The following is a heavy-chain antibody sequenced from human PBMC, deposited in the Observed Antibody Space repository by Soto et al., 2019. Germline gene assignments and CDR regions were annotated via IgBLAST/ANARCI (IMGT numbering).Heavy chain of an antibody. CDR1: GFTFSTAA. V-gene: IGHV3-23*01. CDR2: ISPSGGDS. D-gene: IGHD3-22*01. Sequence: DVQVLESGGGVIQPGGSLRLSCAASGFTFSTAAMTWLRQAPGKGLEWVAAISPSGGDSFYGDSVKGRFTISRDNARNTLYLQMNSLRAEDTAVYYCARFGTYYETSGFRYWGQGTLVSVST. J-gene: IGHJ4*02. CDR3: ARFGTYYETSGFRY.